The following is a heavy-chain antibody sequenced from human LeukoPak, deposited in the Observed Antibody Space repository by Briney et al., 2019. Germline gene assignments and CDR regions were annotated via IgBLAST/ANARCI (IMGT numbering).Heavy chain of an antibody. V-gene: IGHV3-7*01. J-gene: IGHJ4*02. CDR1: GFTFSSHL. CDR3: ARDWYSGSYPLDY. D-gene: IGHD1-26*01. CDR2: IKKDGSEK. Sequence: PGGSLRLSCAASGFTFSSHLMSWVRQAPGKGLEWVANIKKDGSEKYYVDAVKGRFTISRDNAKTSLYLQMSSLRAEDTAFYYCARDWYSGSYPLDYWGQGTLVTVSS.